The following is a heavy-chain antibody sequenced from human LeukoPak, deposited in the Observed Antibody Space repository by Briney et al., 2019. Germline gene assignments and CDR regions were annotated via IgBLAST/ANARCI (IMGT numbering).Heavy chain of an antibody. V-gene: IGHV1-46*01. J-gene: IGHJ4*02. CDR3: ARGGDNSYFDY. CDR2: INPGGGST. Sequence: ASVKDSCKTSGYTFTGQYLHWGRQAPGQGLEWMGIINPGGGSTTYAQKFQGRVTMTRDTSTSTVYMELSSLRSEDTAIYYCARGGDNSYFDYWGQGTLVTVSS. D-gene: IGHD4-23*01. CDR1: GYTFTGQY.